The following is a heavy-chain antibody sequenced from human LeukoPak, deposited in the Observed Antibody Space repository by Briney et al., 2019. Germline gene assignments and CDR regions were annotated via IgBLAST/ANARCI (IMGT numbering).Heavy chain of an antibody. J-gene: IGHJ4*02. CDR2: IYYSGCA. CDR1: GGSISSSSYY. D-gene: IGHD3-22*01. CDR3: ARTRGSSGYYPDY. Sequence: SETLSLTCTVSGGSISSSSYYWGWIRQPPGKGLEWIGSIYYSGCAYYNPSLKSRVTISVDTSKNQFSLKLSSVTAADTAVYYCARTRGSSGYYPDYWGQGTLVTVSS. V-gene: IGHV4-39*01.